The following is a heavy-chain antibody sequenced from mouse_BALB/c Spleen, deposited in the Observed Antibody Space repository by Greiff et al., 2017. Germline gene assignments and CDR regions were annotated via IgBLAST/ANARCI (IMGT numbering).Heavy chain of an antibody. V-gene: IGHV10-1*02. J-gene: IGHJ3*01. CDR3: VRGGLYGNYGAY. CDR2: IRSKSNNYAT. Sequence: EVQGVESGGGLVQPKGSLKLSCAASGFTFNTYAMNWVRQAPGKGLEWVARIRSKSNNYATYYADSVKDRFTISRDDSQSMLYLQMNNLKTEDTAMYYCVRGGLYGNYGAYWGQGTLVTVSA. CDR1: GFTFNTYA. D-gene: IGHD2-10*02.